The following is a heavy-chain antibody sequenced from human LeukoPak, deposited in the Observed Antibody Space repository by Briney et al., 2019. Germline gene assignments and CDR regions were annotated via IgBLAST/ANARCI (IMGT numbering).Heavy chain of an antibody. CDR1: GFTFSSYA. V-gene: IGHV3-23*01. CDR2: FGSSGNT. Sequence: PGRSLRLSCAASGFTFSSYAMHWVRQAPGKGLEWVSTFGSSGNTYYADSVKGRFTISRDNSRNTLYLQMNTLKVGDTAVYYCAKRGGGVVLVDTTRYYFDSWGQGTLVTVSS. D-gene: IGHD2-15*01. J-gene: IGHJ4*02. CDR3: AKRGGGVVLVDTTRYYFDS.